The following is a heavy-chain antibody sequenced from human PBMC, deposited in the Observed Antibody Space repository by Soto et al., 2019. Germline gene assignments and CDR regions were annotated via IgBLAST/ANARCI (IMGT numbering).Heavy chain of an antibody. Sequence: QVQLQESGPGLVKPSETLSLTCTVSGGSISSYYWSWIRQPPGKGLEWIGYVYCSGSTNYNPSLKSRATKSVDTSKNQFSVKLSSVTAADTAVYYCARRNGSCFDYWGQGTLVTVSS. CDR1: GGSISSYY. D-gene: IGHD2-8*01. J-gene: IGHJ4*02. CDR2: VYCSGST. CDR3: ARRNGSCFDY. V-gene: IGHV4-59*08.